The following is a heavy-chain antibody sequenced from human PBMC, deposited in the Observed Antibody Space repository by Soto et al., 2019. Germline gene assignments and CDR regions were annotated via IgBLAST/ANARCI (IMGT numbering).Heavy chain of an antibody. J-gene: IGHJ4*02. D-gene: IGHD4-17*01. CDR2: INPSGGST. Sequence: GASVKVSCKASGYTFSTYYMHWVRQAPGQGYEWMGIINPSGGSTTYAQKFQGRVTMTRDTSTTTVYMGLSSLKSEDTAVYYCARGTTVEPGNYWGQGTLVTVSS. CDR1: GYTFSTYY. V-gene: IGHV1-46*01. CDR3: ARGTTVEPGNY.